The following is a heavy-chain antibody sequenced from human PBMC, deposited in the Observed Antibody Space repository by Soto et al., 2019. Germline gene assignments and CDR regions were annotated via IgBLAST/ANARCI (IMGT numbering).Heavy chain of an antibody. V-gene: IGHV4-39*01. CDR3: TRVYFDPRNSSTSCYCAFDL. CDR2: IYYSGRT. J-gene: IGHJ3*01. D-gene: IGHD2-2*01. CDR1: GGTISSSNYY. Sequence: PSETMSLTCTVSGGTISSSNYYWGWIHKSPGKGLEWIGSIYYSGRTQYNPSLKGRVTMSIDTSKNQFSLVLNSVTAADTAVYYCTRVYFDPRNSSTSCYCAFDLWGQGTMVTVSS.